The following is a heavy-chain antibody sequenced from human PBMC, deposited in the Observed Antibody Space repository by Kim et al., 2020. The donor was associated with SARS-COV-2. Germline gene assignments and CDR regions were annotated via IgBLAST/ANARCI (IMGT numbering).Heavy chain of an antibody. Sequence: SETLSLTCTVSGGSISSYYWSWIRQPPGKGLEWIGYIYYSGSTNYNPSLKSRVTITVDTSKNQFSLKLSSVTAADTAVYYCARGGTVGWYYYYGMDVWGQGTTVNVSS. CDR1: GGSISSYY. V-gene: IGHV4-59*01. J-gene: IGHJ6*02. CDR2: IYYSGST. D-gene: IGHD1-26*01. CDR3: ARGGTVGWYYYYGMDV.